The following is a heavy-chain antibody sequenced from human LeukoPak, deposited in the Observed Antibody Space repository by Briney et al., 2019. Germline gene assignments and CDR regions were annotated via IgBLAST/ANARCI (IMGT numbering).Heavy chain of an antibody. V-gene: IGHV3-21*01. D-gene: IGHD6-6*01. J-gene: IGHJ4*02. Sequence: GGSLRLSCAASGFTFSSYSMNWVRQAPGKGLEWVSSISSSSSYIYYADSVKGRFTISRDNAKNSLYLQMNSLRAEDTAVYYCARGPPDSSSPRGYWGQGTLVTVSS. CDR3: ARGPPDSSSPRGY. CDR1: GFTFSSYS. CDR2: ISSSSSYI.